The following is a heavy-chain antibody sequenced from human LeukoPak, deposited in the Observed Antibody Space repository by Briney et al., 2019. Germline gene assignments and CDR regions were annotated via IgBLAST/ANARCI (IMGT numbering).Heavy chain of an antibody. CDR2: FDPEDGET. CDR1: GYTLTELS. J-gene: IGHJ4*02. V-gene: IGHV1-24*01. D-gene: IGHD3-22*01. Sequence: EASVKVSCKVSGYTLTELSMHWVRQAPGKGLEWMGGFDPEDGETIYAQKFQGRVTMTEDTSTDTAYMELSSLRSEDTAVYYCARFRGPYDSSGYYFAYFDYWGQGTLVTVSS. CDR3: ARFRGPYDSSGYYFAYFDY.